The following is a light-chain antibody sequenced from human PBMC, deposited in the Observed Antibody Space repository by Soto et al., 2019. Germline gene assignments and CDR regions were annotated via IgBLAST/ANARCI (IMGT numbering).Light chain of an antibody. V-gene: IGLV2-14*01. CDR3: SSYTTSTAYL. CDR1: SRDVGGYNY. Sequence: QSVLTQPASVSGSPGQSITISCTGTSRDVGGYNYVSWYQQHPGKAPKLMIYEVSDRPSGISNRFSGSKSGNTASLTISGLQADDEAYYYCSSYTTSTAYLFGTGTKGTVL. J-gene: IGLJ1*01. CDR2: EVS.